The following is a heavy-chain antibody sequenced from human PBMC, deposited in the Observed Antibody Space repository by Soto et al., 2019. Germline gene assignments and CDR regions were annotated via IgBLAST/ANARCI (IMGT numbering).Heavy chain of an antibody. CDR2: IKEDGSEK. D-gene: IGHD2-15*01. CDR1: GFTFSNYW. J-gene: IGHJ4*02. CDR3: SRDVVVGAKALNY. V-gene: IGHV3-7*01. Sequence: EVQLVESGGGLVQPGGSLRLSCAASGFTFSNYWMTWVRQAPGKGLEWVANIKEDGSEKHYVDSVKGRFTISRDNAKNSLYLQMNSLRVEDTAVYFCSRDVVVGAKALNYWDQGALVTVSS.